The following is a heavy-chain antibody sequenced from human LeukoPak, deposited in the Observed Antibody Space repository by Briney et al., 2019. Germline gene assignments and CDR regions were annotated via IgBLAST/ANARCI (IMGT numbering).Heavy chain of an antibody. D-gene: IGHD3-10*01. CDR1: GFTFSIYA. CDR2: ISGSGGST. V-gene: IGHV3-23*01. Sequence: GGSLRLSRAASGFTFSIYAMSWVRQAPGKGLEWVSAISGSGGSTYYADSVKGRFTISRDNAKNTLYLPMNSLRAEDTAVYYCAKDLSLLWFGEIESGAFDIWGQGTMVTVSS. J-gene: IGHJ3*02. CDR3: AKDLSLLWFGEIESGAFDI.